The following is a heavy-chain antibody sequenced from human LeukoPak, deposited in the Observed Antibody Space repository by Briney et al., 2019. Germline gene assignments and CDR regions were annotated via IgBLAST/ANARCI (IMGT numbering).Heavy chain of an antibody. Sequence: SETLSLTCTVSGGSISSSSYYWGWIRQPPGKGLEWIGSIYYSGSTYYNPSLKSRVTISVDTSKNQFSLKLSSVTAADTAVYYCARGDGSGSYYRYYYYYMDVWGKGTTVTVSS. CDR2: IYYSGST. CDR1: GGSISSSSYY. CDR3: ARGDGSGSYYRYYYYYMDV. D-gene: IGHD3-10*01. V-gene: IGHV4-39*07. J-gene: IGHJ6*03.